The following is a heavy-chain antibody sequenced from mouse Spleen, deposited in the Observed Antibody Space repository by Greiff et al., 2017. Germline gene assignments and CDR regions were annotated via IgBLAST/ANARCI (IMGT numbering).Heavy chain of an antibody. D-gene: IGHD1-2*01. CDR3: ARHGTPLLRLRYYYAMDY. J-gene: IGHJ2*01. CDR2: FYPGSGSI. Sequence: QVQLKESGAELVKPGASVKLSCKASGYTFTEYTIHWVKQRSGQGLEWIGWFYPGSGSIKYNEKFKDKATLTADKSSSTVYMELSRLTSEDSAVYFCARHGTPLLRLRYYYAMDYWGQGTTLTVSS. V-gene: IGHV1-62-2*01. CDR1: GYTFTEYT.